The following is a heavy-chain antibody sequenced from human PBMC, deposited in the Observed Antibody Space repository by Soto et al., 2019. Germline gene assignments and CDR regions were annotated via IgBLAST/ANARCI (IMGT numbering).Heavy chain of an antibody. Sequence: PVGSLRLSCAASGVPLITFAMSWVRKAPGKGLEWVSYISSSGSTIYYADSVKGRFTISRDNAKNSLYLQMNSLRAEDTAVYYCAGRDYGADYYYYGMDVWGQGTTVTVSS. J-gene: IGHJ6*02. V-gene: IGHV3-48*03. D-gene: IGHD4-17*01. CDR3: AGRDYGADYYYYGMDV. CDR1: GVPLITFA. CDR2: ISSSGSTI.